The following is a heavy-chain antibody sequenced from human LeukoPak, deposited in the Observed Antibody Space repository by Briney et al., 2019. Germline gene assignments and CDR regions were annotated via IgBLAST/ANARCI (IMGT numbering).Heavy chain of an antibody. J-gene: IGHJ4*02. CDR3: AQGSGNFCFNGVCSLDY. V-gene: IGHV3-23*01. CDR2: ISGSSGST. Sequence: GGSLRLSCAASGFTFSNYAINWVRQAPGKGLEWVSAISGSSGSTYYADSVKGRFAISRDNSKNTLYLQMNSLRAEDTAVYYCAQGSGNFCFNGVCSLDYWGQGTLVTVSS. D-gene: IGHD2-8*01. CDR1: GFTFSNYA.